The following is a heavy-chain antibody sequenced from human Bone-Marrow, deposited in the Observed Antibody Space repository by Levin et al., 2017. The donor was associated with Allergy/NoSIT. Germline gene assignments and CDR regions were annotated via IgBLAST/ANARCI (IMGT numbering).Heavy chain of an antibody. V-gene: IGHV3-74*01. D-gene: IGHD6-19*01. CDR2: INSDGSST. Sequence: GGSLRLSCAASGFTFSSYWMHWVRQAPGKGLVWVSRINSDGSSTSYADSVKGRFTISRDNAKNTLYLQMNSLRAEDTAVYYCATGAGWANWYFDRWGRGTLVTVSS. CDR3: ATGAGWANWYFDR. CDR1: GFTFSSYW. J-gene: IGHJ2*01.